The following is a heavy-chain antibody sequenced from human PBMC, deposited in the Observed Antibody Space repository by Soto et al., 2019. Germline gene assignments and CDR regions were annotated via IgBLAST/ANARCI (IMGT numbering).Heavy chain of an antibody. J-gene: IGHJ4*02. CDR3: ARSRYYGSVAGGEY. CDR2: IYSGGTT. V-gene: IGHV3-53*04. D-gene: IGHD3-10*01. CDR1: GFSVSSDY. Sequence: EVQVVESGGGLVQPGGSLRLSCAASGFSVSSDYMSWVRQAPGKGLEWVSVIYSGGTTYYADSVKGRFTMSRHNSQNTLYLQMNSLRTDDTAVYYCARSRYYGSVAGGEYWGQGTLVTVSS.